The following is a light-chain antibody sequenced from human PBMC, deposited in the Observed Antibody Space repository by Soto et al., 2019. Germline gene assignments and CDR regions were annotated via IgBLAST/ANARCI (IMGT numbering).Light chain of an antibody. CDR1: QSLSSNF. CDR2: AAS. CDR3: QQYGSSPRT. V-gene: IGKV3-20*01. J-gene: IGKJ4*01. Sequence: EIVLTHSPDTLSLSPWEVATLSCGASQSLSSNFLAWYQQRPGQAPRLLIYAASSRATGIPDRFSGSGSGTDFTLTIRRLEPEDFAVYYCQQYGSSPRTFGGGTKVDIK.